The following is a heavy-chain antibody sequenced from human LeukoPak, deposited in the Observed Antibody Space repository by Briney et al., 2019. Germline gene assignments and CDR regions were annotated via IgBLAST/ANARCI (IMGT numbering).Heavy chain of an antibody. Sequence: SETLSLTCTVSGGSISSGGYYWGWIRQHPGRGLEWIGYIYYSGSTYHNPSLKSRVTISVDTSKNQFSLKLSSVTAADTAVYYCARAPGYDYVWGSYRYTHDYFDYWGQGTLVTVSS. D-gene: IGHD3-16*02. CDR2: IYYSGST. CDR1: GGSISSGGYY. V-gene: IGHV4-31*03. J-gene: IGHJ4*02. CDR3: ARAPGYDYVWGSYRYTHDYFDY.